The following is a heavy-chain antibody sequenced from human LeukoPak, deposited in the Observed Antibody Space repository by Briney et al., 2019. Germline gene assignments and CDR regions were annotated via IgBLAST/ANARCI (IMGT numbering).Heavy chain of an antibody. V-gene: IGHV4-39*01. J-gene: IGHJ4*02. Sequence: PSETLSLTCTVSGGSISSSYYYWGWIRQPPGKGLEWIGSIYYSGSTYYNPSLKSRVTISVDTSKNQFSLKLRSVTAADTAVCYCARGPILSPHFDYWGQGTLVTVSS. CDR1: GGSISSSYYY. CDR2: IYYSGST. CDR3: ARGPILSPHFDY.